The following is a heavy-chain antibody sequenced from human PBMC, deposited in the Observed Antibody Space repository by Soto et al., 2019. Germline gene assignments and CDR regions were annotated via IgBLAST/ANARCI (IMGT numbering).Heavy chain of an antibody. CDR1: GFTFTSSA. CDR3: AAAVQVDIAAHLLTN. Sequence: SVKVSCKASGFTFTSSAVQWVRQARGQRLGWIGWIVVGSGNTNYAQKFQERVTITRDMSTSTAYMELSSLRSEDTAVYYCAAAVQVDIAAHLLTNWGQGTLVTVSS. CDR2: IVVGSGNT. D-gene: IGHD6-6*01. V-gene: IGHV1-58*01. J-gene: IGHJ4*02.